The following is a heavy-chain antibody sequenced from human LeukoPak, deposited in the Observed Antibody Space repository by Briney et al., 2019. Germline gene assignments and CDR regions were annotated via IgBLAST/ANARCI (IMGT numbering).Heavy chain of an antibody. V-gene: IGHV4-39*01. D-gene: IGHD6-13*01. J-gene: IGHJ5*02. CDR1: GGSISGSSYY. CDR2: IYYSGST. Sequence: SETLSLTCTVSGGSISGSSYYWGWIRQPPGKGLECIGRIYYSGSTYYNPSLKRRVTTSVDTSKNQFSLKLSSVTAADTAVYYCARLELAAAGNNWFDPWGQGTLVTVSS. CDR3: ARLELAAAGNNWFDP.